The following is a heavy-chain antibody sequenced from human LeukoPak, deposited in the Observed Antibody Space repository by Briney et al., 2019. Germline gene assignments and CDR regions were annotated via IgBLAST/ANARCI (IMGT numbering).Heavy chain of an antibody. V-gene: IGHV4-59*08. CDR1: GGSISSYY. Sequence: SETLSLTCTVSGGSISSYYWSWIRRPPGKGLEWIGYIYYSGSTNYNPSLKSRVTISVDTSKNQFSLKLSSVTAADTAVYYCALLWFGGWFDPWGQGTLVTVSS. CDR3: ALLWFGGWFDP. D-gene: IGHD5-18*01. CDR2: IYYSGST. J-gene: IGHJ5*02.